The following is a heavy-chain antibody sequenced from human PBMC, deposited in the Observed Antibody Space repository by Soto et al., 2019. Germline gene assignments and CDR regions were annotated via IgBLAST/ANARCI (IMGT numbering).Heavy chain of an antibody. V-gene: IGHV3-48*03. CDR2: ISKSGDTI. J-gene: IGHJ1*01. Sequence: GGSLRLSCAASGFTFISYEMNWLRQPPGKGLEWVSSISKSGDTIYYAESVKGRFTISRDNAKNSLFLQMNSLRPEDTAFYFCARNGHNDTWGQVTLVTVSS. D-gene: IGHD1-1*01. CDR3: ARNGHNDT. CDR1: GFTFISYE.